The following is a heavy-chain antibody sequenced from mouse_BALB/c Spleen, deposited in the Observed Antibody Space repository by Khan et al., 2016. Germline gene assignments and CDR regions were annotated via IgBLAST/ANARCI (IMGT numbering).Heavy chain of an antibody. CDR3: ATVYYDYDDAMDY. J-gene: IGHJ4*01. Sequence: VQLQQSGAELVKPGASVKLSCTASGFNIKDTYMHWVKQRPEQGLEWIGRIDPANGNTKYDPTFQGKATITADTSSNTAYLQLSSLTSEDTAVYYCATVYYDYDDAMDYWGQGTSVTVSS. CDR1: GFNIKDTY. D-gene: IGHD2-4*01. V-gene: IGHV14-3*02. CDR2: IDPANGNT.